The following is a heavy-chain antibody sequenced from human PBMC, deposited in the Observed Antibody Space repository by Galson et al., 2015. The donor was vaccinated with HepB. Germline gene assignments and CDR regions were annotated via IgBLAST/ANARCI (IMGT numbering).Heavy chain of an antibody. CDR2: IYYSGST. CDR3: ARLDIVVVPAAIPNWYFDL. D-gene: IGHD2-2*01. CDR1: GGSISSSNYY. V-gene: IGHV4-39*01. J-gene: IGHJ2*01. Sequence: ETLSLTCTVSGGSISSSNYYWGWIRQPPGKGLEWIGSIYYSGSTYYNPSLKSRVTISVDTSKNQFSLKLSSVTAADTAVYYCARLDIVVVPAAIPNWYFDLWGRGTLVTVSS.